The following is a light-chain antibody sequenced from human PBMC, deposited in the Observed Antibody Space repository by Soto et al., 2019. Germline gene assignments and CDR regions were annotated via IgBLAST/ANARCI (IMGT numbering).Light chain of an antibody. V-gene: IGLV2-14*01. CDR3: SSYTSSSTPLYV. Sequence: VLTQPASVSGSPGHSITICCTGTSSDVGGHNYVSWYQQHPGKAPKLMIYEVSNRPSGVSNRFSGSKSGNTASLTISGLQAEDEADYYCSSYTSSSTPLYVFGTGTKVTVL. J-gene: IGLJ1*01. CDR1: SSDVGGHNY. CDR2: EVS.